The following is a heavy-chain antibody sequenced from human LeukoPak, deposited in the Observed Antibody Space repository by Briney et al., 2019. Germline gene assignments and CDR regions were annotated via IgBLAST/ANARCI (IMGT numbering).Heavy chain of an antibody. J-gene: IGHJ4*02. Sequence: PGGSLRLSCEASGFSFRTSSMHWVRQAPGKGLAWVAFIRDDESDKYYADSVRGRFTISRDNSKNTLYLQMNSLRDEDTAVYYCAKLGQMAAEYWGQGTLVTVSS. CDR1: GFSFRTSS. V-gene: IGHV3-30*02. CDR3: AKLGQMAAEY. D-gene: IGHD5-24*01. CDR2: IRDDESDK.